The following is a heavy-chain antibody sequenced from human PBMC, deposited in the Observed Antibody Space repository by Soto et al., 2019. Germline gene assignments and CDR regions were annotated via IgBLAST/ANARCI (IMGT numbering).Heavy chain of an antibody. V-gene: IGHV3-48*03. Sequence: PGGSLRLSCAASGFTFSSYEMNWVRQAPGKGLEWVSYISGSYNTIYYVDSVKGRLPISRDNAKNSLYLQMNSLRAEDTAVYYCASTSGYSGYDKQQLVNYYYYGMDVWGQGTTVTVSS. D-gene: IGHD5-12*01. CDR3: ASTSGYSGYDKQQLVNYYYYGMDV. J-gene: IGHJ6*02. CDR2: ISGSYNTI. CDR1: GFTFSSYE.